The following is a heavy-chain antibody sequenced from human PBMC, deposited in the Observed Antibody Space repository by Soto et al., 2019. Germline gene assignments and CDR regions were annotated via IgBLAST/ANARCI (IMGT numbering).Heavy chain of an antibody. CDR3: ARHNYGSGSTYFDY. CDR2: IYYSGST. D-gene: IGHD3-10*01. V-gene: IGHV4-59*08. J-gene: IGHJ4*02. Sequence: QVQLQESGPGLVKPSETLSLTCTVSGGSISSYYWSWIRQPPGKGLEWIGYIYYSGSTNYNPSLKRRVTISVDPPKNQSYLNLNSMTAEDTAVYYCARHNYGSGSTYFDYCGQGTMVTVSS. CDR1: GGSISSYY.